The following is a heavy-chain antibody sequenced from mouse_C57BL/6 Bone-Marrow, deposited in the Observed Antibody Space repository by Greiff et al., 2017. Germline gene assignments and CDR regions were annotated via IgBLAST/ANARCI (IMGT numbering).Heavy chain of an antibody. CDR3: AGSIACYAVDY. Sequence: QVQLQQPGAELVKPGASVKMSCKASGYTFTSYWITWVKQRPGQGLEWIGDIYPGSGSTNYNEKFKSKTTVTVDTSSSTPYMQLSSLRSEDSAVYSCAGSIACYAVDYCGQGTSVTVTS. J-gene: IGHJ4*01. D-gene: IGHD2-3*01. CDR2: IYPGSGST. CDR1: GYTFTSYW. V-gene: IGHV1-55*01.